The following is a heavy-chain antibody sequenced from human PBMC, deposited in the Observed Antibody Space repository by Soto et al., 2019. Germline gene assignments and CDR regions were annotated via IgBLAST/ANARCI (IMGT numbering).Heavy chain of an antibody. CDR1: GFTFSIYD. D-gene: IGHD6-13*01. V-gene: IGHV3-7*01. CDR2: INQEGSEK. Sequence: EVQLVESGGALVQPGGSLRLSCAASGFTFSIYDMTWVRQAPGKVLEWVASINQEGSEKYYEDSVKGRFTISRDNAKNSLYLQMNSLGDEDTAVYYCARDGQQLEYYHYGMDVWGRGTTVTVSS. J-gene: IGHJ6*02. CDR3: ARDGQQLEYYHYGMDV.